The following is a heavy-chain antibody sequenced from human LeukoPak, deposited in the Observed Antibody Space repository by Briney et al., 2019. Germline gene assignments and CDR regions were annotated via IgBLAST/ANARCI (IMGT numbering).Heavy chain of an antibody. CDR3: ASGKNWCYFDY. D-gene: IGHD2-8*02. Sequence: ASENLSLTCIVSGGSISSHYWSWIRQPPGKGLELIGYMYYSGNSNYNPSLKSRVTISVDTSKNQFSLELTSVTAADTAVYYCASGKNWCYFDYWGQGTLVTVSS. J-gene: IGHJ4*02. CDR2: MYYSGNS. V-gene: IGHV4-59*08. CDR1: GGSISSHY.